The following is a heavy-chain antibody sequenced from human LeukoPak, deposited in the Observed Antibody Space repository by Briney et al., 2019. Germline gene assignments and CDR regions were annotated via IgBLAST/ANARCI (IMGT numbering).Heavy chain of an antibody. Sequence: SETLSLTCTVSGYSISNNFYWAWIRQSPGKGLEWIVSINHSWSTYYNPSLKSRVTMSVDTSKNQFSLKLSSVTAADTAVYYCARERNYYGSGSSYYFDYWGQGTLVTVSS. CDR1: GYSISNNFY. D-gene: IGHD3-10*01. J-gene: IGHJ4*02. CDR3: ARERNYYGSGSSYYFDY. CDR2: INHSWST. V-gene: IGHV4-38-2*02.